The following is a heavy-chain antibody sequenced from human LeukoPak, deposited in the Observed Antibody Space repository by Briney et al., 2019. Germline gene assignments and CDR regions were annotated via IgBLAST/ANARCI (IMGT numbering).Heavy chain of an antibody. D-gene: IGHD5-12*01. CDR1: GFTFSSYW. V-gene: IGHV3-74*01. CDR3: ASQTSGYSGYSSHY. Sequence: GGSLRLSCAASGFTFSSYWLHWVRQDPGRGLVWVSRIEYDGSSTGYADSVKGRFTISRDNAKNTLYLQMNSLRAVDTAVYYCASQTSGYSGYSSHYWGQGTLVTVSS. CDR2: IEYDGSST. J-gene: IGHJ4*02.